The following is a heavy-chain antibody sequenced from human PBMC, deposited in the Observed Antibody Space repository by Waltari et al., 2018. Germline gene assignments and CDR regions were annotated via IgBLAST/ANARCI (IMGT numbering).Heavy chain of an antibody. CDR1: GGSIRTSRYY. J-gene: IGHJ5*02. D-gene: IGHD3-16*02. V-gene: IGHV4-39*07. CDR2: VYDSGTA. CDR3: GRYSTYPDVCLDP. Sequence: QLQLQESGPGLVKPSETLSLTCTVSGGSIRTSRYYWGWIRQPPGKGLEWIGRVYDSGTAFYSPSLKSRVTILVDTSKNQFSLTLSSVTVADTAVYYCGRYSTYPDVCLDPWGQGTLVTVSP.